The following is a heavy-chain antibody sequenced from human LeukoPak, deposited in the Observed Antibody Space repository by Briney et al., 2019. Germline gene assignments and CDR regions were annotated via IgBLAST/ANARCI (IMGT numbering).Heavy chain of an antibody. CDR2: IYYSGST. CDR3: ASGYYGTRTLAFDY. J-gene: IGHJ4*02. V-gene: IGHV4-59*01. D-gene: IGHD4-17*01. CDR1: GGSISSYY. Sequence: SETLSLXCTVSGGSISSYYWSWIRPPPGKGLESIGYIYYSGSTNYNPSLKSRVTISVDTSKNQFSLKLSSVTAADTAVYYCASGYYGTRTLAFDYWGQGTLVTVSS.